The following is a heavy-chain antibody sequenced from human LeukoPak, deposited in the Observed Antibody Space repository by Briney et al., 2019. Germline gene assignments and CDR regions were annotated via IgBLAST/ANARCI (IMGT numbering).Heavy chain of an antibody. J-gene: IGHJ4*02. Sequence: GGSLRLSCAASGFTFSGSAMHWVRQASGKGLEWVGRIRSKANSYATAYAASVKGRFTISRDDSKNTAYLQMNSLNTEDTAVYYCTRHAASDYWGQGTLVTVSS. V-gene: IGHV3-73*01. CDR3: TRHAASDY. CDR2: IRSKANSYAT. CDR1: GFTFSGSA.